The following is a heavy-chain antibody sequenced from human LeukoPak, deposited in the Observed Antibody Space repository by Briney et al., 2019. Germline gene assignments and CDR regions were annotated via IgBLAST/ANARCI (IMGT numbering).Heavy chain of an antibody. CDR2: TYYRSKWYN. CDR3: AREQTGDQNFDY. CDR1: GDSVSSNTAA. J-gene: IGHJ4*02. Sequence: SQTLSLTCAISGDSVSSNTAAWNWIRQSPSRGLEWLGRTYYRSKWYNNYAVSVNSRISIKPDTSKNQFSLQLKSVTPEDTAVYYCAREQTGDQNFDYWGQGTLVTVSS. D-gene: IGHD7-27*01. V-gene: IGHV6-1*01.